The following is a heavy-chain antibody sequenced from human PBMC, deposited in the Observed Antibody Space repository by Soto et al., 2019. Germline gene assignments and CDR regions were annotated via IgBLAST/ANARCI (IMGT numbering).Heavy chain of an antibody. D-gene: IGHD6-13*01. CDR2: ITGYGDST. J-gene: IGHJ5*02. V-gene: IGHV3-23*01. CDR3: ARDPLFYSSTWYPNWFGP. Sequence: EVQLLESGGGVEQPGGSLRLSRAASGFSFRNYAMSWVRQAPGRGLEWVSGITGYGDSTYYADSVKGRFTISRDNAQNTLYLQMNSLGAADTAVYYCARDPLFYSSTWYPNWFGPWGQGTLVTVSS. CDR1: GFSFRNYA.